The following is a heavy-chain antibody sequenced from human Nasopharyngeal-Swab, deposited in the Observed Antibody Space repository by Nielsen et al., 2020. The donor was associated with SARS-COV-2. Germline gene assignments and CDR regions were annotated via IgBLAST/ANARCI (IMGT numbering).Heavy chain of an antibody. CDR2: ISSSSSYI. Sequence: GESLKISCAASGFTFSSYWMHWVRQAPGKGLEWVSSISSSSSYIYYADSVKGRFTISRDNAKNSLYLQMNSLRAEDTAVYYCASLGGGFRDNWGQGTLVTVSS. V-gene: IGHV3-21*01. CDR1: GFTFSSYW. J-gene: IGHJ4*02. CDR3: ASLGGGFRDN. D-gene: IGHD3-10*01.